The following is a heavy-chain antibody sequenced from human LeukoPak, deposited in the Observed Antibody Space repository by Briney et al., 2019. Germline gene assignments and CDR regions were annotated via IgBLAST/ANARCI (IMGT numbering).Heavy chain of an antibody. J-gene: IGHJ5*02. V-gene: IGHV3-7*01. CDR1: GFTFRSYW. Sequence: GGSLRLSCVASGFTFRSYWMSWVRQAPGKGLEWVANINQDGSEIYYVDPVKGRFTISRDNAKNSLSLQMNSLRAEDTAVYYCTRPIAVAENWFDPWGQGTLVTVSS. D-gene: IGHD6-19*01. CDR3: TRPIAVAENWFDP. CDR2: INQDGSEI.